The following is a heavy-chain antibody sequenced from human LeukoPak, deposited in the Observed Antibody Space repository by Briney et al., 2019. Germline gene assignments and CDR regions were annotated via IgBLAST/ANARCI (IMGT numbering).Heavy chain of an antibody. CDR2: ISYDGSNK. CDR1: GFTFSSYG. J-gene: IGHJ3*02. Sequence: GGSLRLSCAASGFTFSSYGMHWVRQAPGKGLEWVAVISYDGSNKYYADSVKGRFTISRDNSKNTLYLQMNSLRAEDTAVYYCAREPPPRGAFDIWGQGTMVTVSS. D-gene: IGHD3-10*01. CDR3: AREPPPRGAFDI. V-gene: IGHV3-30*03.